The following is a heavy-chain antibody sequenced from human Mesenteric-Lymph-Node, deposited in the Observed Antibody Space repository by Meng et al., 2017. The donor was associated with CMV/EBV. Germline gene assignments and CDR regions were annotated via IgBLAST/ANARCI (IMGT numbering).Heavy chain of an antibody. Sequence: GESLKISCAASGFSFDDYGMSWVRQGPGKGLEWVSGINWNAGRTSYADSVKGRFTISRDNAKNSLYLQMNSLRAEDTALYHCARVGGSYYDGDAFDIWGQGTMVTVSS. V-gene: IGHV3-20*01. J-gene: IGHJ3*02. CDR1: GFSFDDYG. D-gene: IGHD3-22*01. CDR2: INWNAGRT. CDR3: ARVGGSYYDGDAFDI.